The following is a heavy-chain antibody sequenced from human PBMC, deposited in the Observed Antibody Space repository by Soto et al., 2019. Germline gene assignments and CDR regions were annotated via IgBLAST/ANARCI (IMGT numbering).Heavy chain of an antibody. D-gene: IGHD6-13*01. V-gene: IGHV4-39*07. CDR1: DGSISSSSSY. CDR2: INHSGST. J-gene: IGHJ4*02. CDR3: ARGPGYSSSWYGGAY. Sequence: SVLLSVACRVGDGSISSSSSYWGWIRQPPGKGLEWIGEINHSGSTNYNPSLKSRVTISVDTSKNQFSLKLSSVTAAETAVYYCARGPGYSSSWYGGAYWGQGTLVTVSS.